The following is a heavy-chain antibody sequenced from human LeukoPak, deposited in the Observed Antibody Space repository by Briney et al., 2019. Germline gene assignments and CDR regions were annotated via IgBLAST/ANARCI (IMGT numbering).Heavy chain of an antibody. Sequence: GGSLRLSCAASGSTFSSYAMSWVRQAPEKGLEWVSGISGSGGSTYHADSVKGRFTISRDNSKNTLYLQMNSLRAEDTAVYYCAKISSSWTKDYWGQGTLVTVSS. CDR1: GSTFSSYA. J-gene: IGHJ4*02. V-gene: IGHV3-23*01. CDR2: ISGSGGST. D-gene: IGHD6-13*01. CDR3: AKISSSWTKDY.